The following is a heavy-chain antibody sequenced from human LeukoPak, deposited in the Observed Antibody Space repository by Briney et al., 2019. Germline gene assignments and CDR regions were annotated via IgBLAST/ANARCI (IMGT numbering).Heavy chain of an antibody. CDR3: ARELGYCSGGSCY. CDR1: GFTFSSYW. CDR2: INSDGSST. Sequence: GGSLRLSCAASGFTFSSYWMHWVRHAPGKGLVWVSRINSDGSSTSYADSVKGRFTISRDNAKNTLYLQMNSLRAEDTAVYYCARELGYCSGGSCYWGQGTLVTVSS. V-gene: IGHV3-74*01. J-gene: IGHJ4*02. D-gene: IGHD2-15*01.